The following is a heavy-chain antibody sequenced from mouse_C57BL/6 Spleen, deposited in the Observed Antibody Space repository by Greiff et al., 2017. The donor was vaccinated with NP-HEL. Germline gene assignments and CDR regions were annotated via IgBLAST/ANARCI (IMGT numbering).Heavy chain of an antibody. CDR1: GFTFSDYG. Sequence: DVKLVESGGGLVKPGGSLKLSCAASGFTFSDYGMHWVRQAPEKGLEWVAYISSGSSTIYYADTVKGRFTISRDNAKNTLFLQMTSLRSEDTAMYYCAGDYPLFAYWGQGTLVTVSA. CDR3: AGDYPLFAY. V-gene: IGHV5-17*01. D-gene: IGHD2-4*01. J-gene: IGHJ3*01. CDR2: ISSGSSTI.